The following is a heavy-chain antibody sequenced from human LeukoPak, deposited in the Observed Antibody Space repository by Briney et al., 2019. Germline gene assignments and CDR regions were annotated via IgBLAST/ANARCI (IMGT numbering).Heavy chain of an antibody. Sequence: GGSLRLSCAASGFTFSSYAMHWVRQAPGKGLEWVAVISYDGSNKYYADSVKGRFTISRDNSKNTLYLQMNSLRAEDTAVYYCARAVGAAARFGMDVWGQGTTVTVSS. CDR1: GFTFSSYA. CDR2: ISYDGSNK. CDR3: ARAVGAAARFGMDV. D-gene: IGHD6-13*01. J-gene: IGHJ6*02. V-gene: IGHV3-30-3*01.